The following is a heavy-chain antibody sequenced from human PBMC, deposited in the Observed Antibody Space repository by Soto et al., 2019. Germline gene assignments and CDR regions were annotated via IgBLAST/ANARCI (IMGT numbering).Heavy chain of an antibody. CDR2: ISSTGTT. CDR3: AKDGRGSGSHYNSFGY. Sequence: EVQLVESGGGLIQPGGSLKLSCAASGFTVGNNYMSWVRQAPGKGLELVALISSTGTTKYADSVKGRFTVSRDNAKNTLYLQMNSLRAEDTDVYYCAKDGRGSGSHYNSFGYWGQGTLVTVSS. V-gene: IGHV3-53*01. CDR1: GFTVGNNY. J-gene: IGHJ4*02. D-gene: IGHD3-10*01.